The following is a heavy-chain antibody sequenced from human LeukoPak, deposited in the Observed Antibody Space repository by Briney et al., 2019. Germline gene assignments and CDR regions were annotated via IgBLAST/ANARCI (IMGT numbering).Heavy chain of an antibody. V-gene: IGHV4-39*01. J-gene: IGHJ5*02. Sequence: SETLSLTCTVSGGSMTSTSDKWSWIRQPPGKGLEWIGNIPHSGSTSYNPSLKSRVSISIDTSENQFSLKVTSVTAADTATYYCARHKTGSSWFGPWGQGTLVTVSS. D-gene: IGHD6-13*01. CDR3: ARHKTGSSWFGP. CDR2: IPHSGST. CDR1: GGSMTSTSDK.